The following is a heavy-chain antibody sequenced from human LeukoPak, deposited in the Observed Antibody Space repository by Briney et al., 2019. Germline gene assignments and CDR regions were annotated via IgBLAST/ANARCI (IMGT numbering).Heavy chain of an antibody. CDR3: ARAVGYLDY. Sequence: PSETLSLTCTVSGGSVSSGSYYWSWIRQPPGKGLGWIGYIYYSGSTNYNPSHKSRVTISVDTTKNQFSLKLSSVTAADTAVYYCARAVGYLDYWGQGTLVTVSS. CDR1: GGSVSSGSYY. CDR2: IYYSGST. V-gene: IGHV4-61*01. J-gene: IGHJ4*02.